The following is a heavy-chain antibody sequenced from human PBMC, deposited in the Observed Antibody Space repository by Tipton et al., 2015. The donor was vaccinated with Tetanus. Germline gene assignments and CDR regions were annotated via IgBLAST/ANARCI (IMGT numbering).Heavy chain of an antibody. J-gene: IGHJ3*02. CDR1: GGSFSNYF. V-gene: IGHV4-34*01. CDR3: ARRRYTWNRGGFDI. Sequence: TLSLTCAVYGGSFSNYFWRWIRQPPGKGLEEIGEISPSGNTDYNPSLKSRVTISADTSRNQFSLSLDSVTAADTGVYFCARRRYTWNRGGFDIWGQGTLVTVSS. D-gene: IGHD1-20*01. CDR2: ISPSGNT.